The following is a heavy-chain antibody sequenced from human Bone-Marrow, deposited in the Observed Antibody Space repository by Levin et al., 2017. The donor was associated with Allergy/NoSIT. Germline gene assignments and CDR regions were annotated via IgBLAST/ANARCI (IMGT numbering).Heavy chain of an antibody. CDR2: ISAYTGNI. J-gene: IGHJ3*01. D-gene: IGHD7-27*01. CDR1: GYSFSDYG. Sequence: GASVKVSCKTSGYSFSDYGFTWVRQAAGQGLEWMGWISAYTGNIKFAQNFQGRLTLTLDTSTTTAYMDLRSLRPDDTAVYYCARAGATGDALDLWGQGTMVTVSS. CDR3: ARAGATGDALDL. V-gene: IGHV1-18*01.